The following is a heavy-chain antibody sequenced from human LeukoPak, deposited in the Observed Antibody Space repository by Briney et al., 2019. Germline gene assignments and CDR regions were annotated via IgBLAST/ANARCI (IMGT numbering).Heavy chain of an antibody. V-gene: IGHV4-30-2*01. J-gene: IGHJ6*03. D-gene: IGHD4-23*01. CDR1: GGSISSGGYY. CDR3: ARGGYGGNRRSYYYYYYMDV. CDR2: IYHSGST. Sequence: PSETLSLTCTVSGGSISSGGYYWSWIRQPPGKGLEWSGYIYHSGSTYYNPSLKSRVTISVDRSKNQFSLKLSSVTAADTAVYYCARGGYGGNRRSYYYYYYMDVWGKGTTVTVSS.